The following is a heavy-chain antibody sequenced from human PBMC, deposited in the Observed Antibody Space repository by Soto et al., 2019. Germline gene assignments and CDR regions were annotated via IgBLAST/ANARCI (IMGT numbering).Heavy chain of an antibody. J-gene: IGHJ5*02. V-gene: IGHV3-30*18. CDR2: ISYDGSNK. CDR1: GFTFSSYG. Sequence: QVQLVESGGGVVQPGRSLRLSCAASGFTFSSYGMHWVRQAPGKGLEWVAVISYDGSNKYYADSVKGRLTISRDNSKNTLYLQMNSLRAEDTAVYYCAKDPFWFDPWGQGTLVTVSS. CDR3: AKDPFWFDP.